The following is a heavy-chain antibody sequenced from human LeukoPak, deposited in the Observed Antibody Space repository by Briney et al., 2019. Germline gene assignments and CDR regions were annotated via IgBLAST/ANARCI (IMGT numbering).Heavy chain of an antibody. J-gene: IGHJ4*02. CDR3: ARLFGEVTIYDY. CDR2: ISASGGSA. Sequence: TGGSLRLSCAASGFSFNSYAMSWVRQAPGKGLEWVSAISASGGSANIADSVKGRFTISRDNARNTLYLQMNSLRAEDTAEYYCARLFGEVTIYDYWGQGTLVTVSS. CDR1: GFSFNSYA. D-gene: IGHD3-10*01. V-gene: IGHV3-23*01.